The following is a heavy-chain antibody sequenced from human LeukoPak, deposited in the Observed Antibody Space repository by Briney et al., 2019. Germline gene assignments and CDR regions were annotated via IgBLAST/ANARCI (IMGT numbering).Heavy chain of an antibody. CDR3: ARDNRYSIFNWFDP. D-gene: IGHD6-13*01. Sequence: GGSLRLSCAASGFTFSSYEMNWVRQAPGKGLEWVSYISSSGSTIYYADSVKGRFTISRDNAKNSLYLQMNSLRAEDTAVYYCARDNRYSIFNWFDPWAREPWSPSPQ. J-gene: IGHJ5*02. CDR2: ISSSGSTI. V-gene: IGHV3-48*03. CDR1: GFTFSSYE.